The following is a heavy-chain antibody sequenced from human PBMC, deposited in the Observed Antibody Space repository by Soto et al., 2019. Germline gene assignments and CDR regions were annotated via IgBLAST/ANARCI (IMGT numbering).Heavy chain of an antibody. CDR3: ARRSGYSFDY. V-gene: IGHV4-39*01. CDR1: GGSISSYY. CDR2: IYYSGST. D-gene: IGHD3-10*01. Sequence: QLQLHESGPGLVKPSETLSLTCTVSGGSISSYYWGWIRRPPGKGLEWIGSIYYSGSTYYNPSLKSRVTISVDTSKNQFYLQLSSVTAADTAVYYCARRSGYSFDYWGQGTLVTVSS. J-gene: IGHJ4*02.